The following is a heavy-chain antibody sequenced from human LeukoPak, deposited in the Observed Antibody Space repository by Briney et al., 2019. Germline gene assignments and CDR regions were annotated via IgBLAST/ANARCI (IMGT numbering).Heavy chain of an antibody. CDR3: ARVVPSGSYIGVPAFDI. CDR2: IYYSGST. D-gene: IGHD1-26*01. Sequence: PSETLSLTCTVSGGSISSYYWSWIRQPPGKGLEWIGYIYYSGSTNYNPSLKSRVTISVDTSKNQFSLKLSSVTAADTAVYYCARVVPSGSYIGVPAFDIWGQGTMVTVSS. J-gene: IGHJ3*02. V-gene: IGHV4-59*08. CDR1: GGSISSYY.